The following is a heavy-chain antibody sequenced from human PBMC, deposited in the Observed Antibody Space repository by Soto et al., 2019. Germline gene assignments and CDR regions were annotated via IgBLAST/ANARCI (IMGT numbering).Heavy chain of an antibody. CDR3: ARRLYYYGSGRPNYYMDV. CDR1: GYSFTSYW. Sequence: GESLKISCKGSGYSFTSYWIGWVRQMPGKGLEWMGIIYPGDSDTRYSPSFQGQVTISADKSISTAYLQWSSLKASDTAMYYGARRLYYYGSGRPNYYMDVWGKGTTVTVSS. CDR2: IYPGDSDT. V-gene: IGHV5-51*01. D-gene: IGHD3-10*01. J-gene: IGHJ6*03.